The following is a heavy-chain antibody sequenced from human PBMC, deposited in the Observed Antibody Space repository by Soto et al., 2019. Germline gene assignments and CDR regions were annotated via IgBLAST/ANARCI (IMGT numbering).Heavy chain of an antibody. V-gene: IGHV4-59*01. Sequence: PSETLCLTWTVSGGSISSCCWSWIRQPPGKGLEWIGYIYYSGSTNYNPSLKSRVTISVDTSKNQFSLKLSSVTAADTAVYYCARDNGYSYGYTLDHWGQGTLVTV. D-gene: IGHD5-18*01. CDR3: ARDNGYSYGYTLDH. CDR1: GGSISSCC. J-gene: IGHJ4*02. CDR2: IYYSGST.